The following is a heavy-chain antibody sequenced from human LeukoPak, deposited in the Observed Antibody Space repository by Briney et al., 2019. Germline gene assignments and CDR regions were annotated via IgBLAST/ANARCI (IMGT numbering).Heavy chain of an antibody. J-gene: IGHJ3*02. V-gene: IGHV1-46*01. CDR2: INPSGGST. CDR3: ARRATLDWNFGTDAFDI. D-gene: IGHD1-7*01. Sequence: GASVKVSCKASGYTFTSYYMHWVRQAPGQGLEWMGIINPSGGSTSYAQKFQGRVTMTRDTSTSTVYMELSSLRSDDTAVYYCARRATLDWNFGTDAFDIWGQGTMVTVSS. CDR1: GYTFTSYY.